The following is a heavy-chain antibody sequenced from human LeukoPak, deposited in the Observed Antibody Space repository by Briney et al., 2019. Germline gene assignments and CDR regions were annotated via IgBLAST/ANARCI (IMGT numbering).Heavy chain of an antibody. J-gene: IGHJ4*02. V-gene: IGHV1-69*13. CDR3: ARQPRCTSCYAGGNWALDY. Sequence: SVKVSCKASGGTFSSYAIGWVRQAPGQGLEWMGGIIPIFGTANYAQKFQGRVTITADESTSPAYMELSSLRSEDTAVYYCARQPRCTSCYAGGNWALDYWGQGTLVTVSS. D-gene: IGHD2-2*01. CDR2: IIPIFGTA. CDR1: GGTFSSYA.